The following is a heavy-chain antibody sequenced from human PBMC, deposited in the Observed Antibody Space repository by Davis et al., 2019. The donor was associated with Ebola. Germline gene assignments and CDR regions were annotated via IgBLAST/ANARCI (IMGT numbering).Heavy chain of an antibody. CDR1: GFTFSSYG. V-gene: IGHV3-33*01. CDR2: IWYDGSNK. J-gene: IGHJ5*02. Sequence: GGSLRLSCAASGFTFSSYGMHWVRQAPGKGLEWVAVIWYDGSNKHYADSVKGRFTISRDNSKNTLYLQMNSLRAEDTAVYYSARGDDGVADGWFDPWGQGTLVTVSS. CDR3: ARGDDGVADGWFDP. D-gene: IGHD3-3*01.